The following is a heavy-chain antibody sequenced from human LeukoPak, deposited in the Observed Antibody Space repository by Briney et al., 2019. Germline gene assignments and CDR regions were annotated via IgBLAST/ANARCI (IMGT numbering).Heavy chain of an antibody. D-gene: IGHD3-22*01. V-gene: IGHV4-59*12. CDR1: GGSISNYY. CDR2: IYYSGSS. J-gene: IGHJ6*02. Sequence: SETLSLTCAVSGGSISNYYWSWIRQPPGKGLEWIGSIYYSGSSNYNPSLKSRVTISVDTSKNQFSLKLSSVTATDTAVYYCARDTYYYDSSGYRLNYYGMDVWGQGTTVTVSS. CDR3: ARDTYYYDSSGYRLNYYGMDV.